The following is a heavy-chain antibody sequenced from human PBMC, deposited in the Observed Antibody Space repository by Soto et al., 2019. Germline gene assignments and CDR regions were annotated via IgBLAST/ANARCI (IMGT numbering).Heavy chain of an antibody. CDR1: GYTFTGYY. D-gene: IGHD6-19*01. J-gene: IGHJ4*02. Sequence: ASVKVSCKASGYTFTGYYMHWVRQAPGQGLEWMGWINPNSGGTNYAQKFQGRVTMTRDTSISTAYMELSRLRSDDTAVYYCAREVAVAGTVDYWGQGTRVTVSS. CDR2: INPNSGGT. V-gene: IGHV1-2*02. CDR3: AREVAVAGTVDY.